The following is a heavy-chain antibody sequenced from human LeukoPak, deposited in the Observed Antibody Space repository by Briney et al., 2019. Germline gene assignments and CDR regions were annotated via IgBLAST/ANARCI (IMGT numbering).Heavy chain of an antibody. CDR3: AKGPYYDSSGCLHYFDY. J-gene: IGHJ4*02. Sequence: PGGSLRLSCAASGFTFDDYAMHWVRQAPGKGLEWVSGISWNSGSIGYADSVKGRFTISRDNAKNSLYLQMNSLRAEDTALYYCAKGPYYDSSGCLHYFDYWGQGTLVTVSS. CDR2: ISWNSGSI. V-gene: IGHV3-9*01. D-gene: IGHD3-22*01. CDR1: GFTFDDYA.